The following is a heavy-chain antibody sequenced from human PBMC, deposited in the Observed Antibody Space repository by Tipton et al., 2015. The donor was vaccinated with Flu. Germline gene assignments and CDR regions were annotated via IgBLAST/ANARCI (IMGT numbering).Heavy chain of an antibody. J-gene: IGHJ5*02. CDR1: GFTFSTYG. D-gene: IGHD4-17*01. V-gene: IGHV4-38-2*01. Sequence: LRLSCAASGFTFSTYGMHWVRQAPGKGLEWIGSSHHSGGTYYNPSLKSRVTISVDTPKSQFSLRLNSVTAADTGVYYCARHRGTTATTLDWFDPWGQGTLVNVSS. CDR3: ARHRGTTATTLDWFDP. CDR2: SHHSGGT.